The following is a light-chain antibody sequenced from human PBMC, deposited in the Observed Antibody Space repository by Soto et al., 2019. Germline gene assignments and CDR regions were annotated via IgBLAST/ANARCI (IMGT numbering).Light chain of an antibody. V-gene: IGKV1-17*01. CDR3: LQHNSYPRWT. J-gene: IGKJ1*01. CDR2: AAS. CDR1: QSVSDW. Sequence: IQMTQSPSTLSASVGDRVTITCRASQSVSDWLAWYQQKPGNPPKLLIYAASSLQSGVPSRFSGSGSGTEFTLTISSLQPEDFATYYCLQHNSYPRWTFGQGTKVDIK.